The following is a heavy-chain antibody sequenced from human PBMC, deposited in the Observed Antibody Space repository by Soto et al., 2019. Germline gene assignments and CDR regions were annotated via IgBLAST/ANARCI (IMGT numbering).Heavy chain of an antibody. J-gene: IGHJ6*02. Sequence: QVQLVQSGAEVKKPGASVKVSCKASGYTFTSYGISWVRQAPGQGLEGMGWIRAYNGNTNYAQQLQERVTMTTATATSTAYRELGSLKSDDTAVYYWARDRPTMDVWGQGTTVTVSS. CDR3: ARDRPTMDV. CDR2: IRAYNGNT. CDR1: GYTFTSYG. V-gene: IGHV1-18*01.